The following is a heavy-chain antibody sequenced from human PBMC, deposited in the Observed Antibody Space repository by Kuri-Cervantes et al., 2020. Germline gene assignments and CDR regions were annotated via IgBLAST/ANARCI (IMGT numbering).Heavy chain of an antibody. J-gene: IGHJ6*02. CDR1: GFTFDDYA. CDR2: ISWNSGSI. D-gene: IGHD2-21*02. V-gene: IGHV3-9*01. Sequence: SLKISCAASGFTFDDYAMHWVRQAPGKGLEWVSGISWNSGSIGYADSVKGRFTISRDNAKNTLYLQMNSLRAEDTAVYNCAKDISQYCSGDCYPYGMDVWGQGTTVTVSS. CDR3: AKDISQYCSGDCYPYGMDV.